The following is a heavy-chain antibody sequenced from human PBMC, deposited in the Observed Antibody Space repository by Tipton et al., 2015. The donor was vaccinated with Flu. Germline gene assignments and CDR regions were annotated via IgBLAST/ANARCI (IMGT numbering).Heavy chain of an antibody. J-gene: IGHJ4*02. V-gene: IGHV3-7*01. D-gene: IGHD2-15*01. Sequence: SLRLSCAASGFRFTDFWMTWVRQAPGRGLEWVANIKHDGTDRNFVDSVRGRFTISRDNTKSVYLQMESLRVEDMAVYYCARETPEGAFDLWGQGTLVTVSS. CDR3: ARETPEGAFDL. CDR1: GFRFTDFW. CDR2: IKHDGTDR.